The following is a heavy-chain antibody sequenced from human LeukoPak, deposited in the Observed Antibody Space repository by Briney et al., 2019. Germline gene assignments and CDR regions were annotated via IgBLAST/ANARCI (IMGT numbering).Heavy chain of an antibody. CDR2: INPNSGGT. D-gene: IGHD3-10*01. CDR3: ARAKVYGSGSYSFDY. CDR1: GYTFTGYY. V-gene: IGHV1-2*04. Sequence: GASVKVPCKASGYTFTGYYMHWVRQAPGQGLEWMGWINPNSGGTNYAQKFQGWVTMTRDTSISTAYMELSRLRSDDTAVYYCARAKVYGSGSYSFDYWGQGTLVTVSS. J-gene: IGHJ4*02.